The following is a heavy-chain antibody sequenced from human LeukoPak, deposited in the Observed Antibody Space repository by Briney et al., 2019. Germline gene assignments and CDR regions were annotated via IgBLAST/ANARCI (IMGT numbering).Heavy chain of an antibody. CDR2: IGNAGDT. V-gene: IGHV3-13*01. D-gene: IGHD3-22*01. J-gene: IGHJ4*02. CDR1: GFTFSTYD. CDR3: ARAEGSGYYDLWYNY. Sequence: PGGSLGLSCAASGFTFSTYDMHWVRQATGKGLEWLSGIGNAGDTYYAGSVKGRFTVSRDNAKNSLYLQMNSLRVGDTAVYYCARAEGSGYYDLWYNYWGQGTLVTVSS.